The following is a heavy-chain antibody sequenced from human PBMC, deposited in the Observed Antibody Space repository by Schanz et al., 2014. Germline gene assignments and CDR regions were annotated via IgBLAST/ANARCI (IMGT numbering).Heavy chain of an antibody. CDR1: GITFSSHS. CDR3: AKTPREYCNYDNCPNWFDS. D-gene: IGHD2-15*01. CDR2: ISSGGGST. V-gene: IGHV3-23*01. Sequence: EVQLLESGGGLVQPGGSLRLSCAASGITFSSHSFNWVRQAPGKGLEWVSSISSGGGSTYYADSVKGRFTISRDNSKNTLYLQMNSLRAEDTAVYYCAKTPREYCNYDNCPNWFDSWGQGTLVTASS. J-gene: IGHJ5*01.